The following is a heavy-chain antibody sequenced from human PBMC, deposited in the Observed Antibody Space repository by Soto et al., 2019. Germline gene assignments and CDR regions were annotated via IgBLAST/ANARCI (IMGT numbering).Heavy chain of an antibody. J-gene: IGHJ5*02. Sequence: SVKVSCKASGGTFSSYAISWVRQAPGQGLEWMGGIIPIFGTANYAQKFQGRVTITADESTSTAYMELSSLRSEDTAVYYCARLDYYGSGHNWFDPWGQGTLVTVSS. CDR3: ARLDYYGSGHNWFDP. CDR2: IIPIFGTA. CDR1: GGTFSSYA. D-gene: IGHD3-10*01. V-gene: IGHV1-69*13.